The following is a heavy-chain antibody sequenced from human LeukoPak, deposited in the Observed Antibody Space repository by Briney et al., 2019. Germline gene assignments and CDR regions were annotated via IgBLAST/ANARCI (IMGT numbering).Heavy chain of an antibody. CDR2: INHSGST. V-gene: IGHV4-34*01. CDR1: GGSFSGYY. CDR3: ARQISSGWYTFDY. Sequence: SETLSLTCAVYGGSFSGYYWSWIRQPPGKGLEWIGEINHSGSTNYNPSLKSRVTILEDTFQSQFSLKLSSVTAEDTAVYYCARQISSGWYTFDYWGQGTLVTVSS. D-gene: IGHD6-19*01. J-gene: IGHJ4*02.